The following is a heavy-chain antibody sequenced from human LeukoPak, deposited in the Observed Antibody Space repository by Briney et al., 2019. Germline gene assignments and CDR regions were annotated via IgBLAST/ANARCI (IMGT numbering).Heavy chain of an antibody. CDR3: ARELYYYDSSGYSNWFGP. D-gene: IGHD3-22*01. Sequence: GASVKVSCKASGYTFTSYGISWVRQAPGQGLEWMGWISAYNGNTNYAQKLQGRVTMTTDTSTSTAYMELRSLRSDDTAVYYCARELYYYDSSGYSNWFGPWGQGTLVTVSS. CDR1: GYTFTSYG. CDR2: ISAYNGNT. V-gene: IGHV1-18*01. J-gene: IGHJ5*02.